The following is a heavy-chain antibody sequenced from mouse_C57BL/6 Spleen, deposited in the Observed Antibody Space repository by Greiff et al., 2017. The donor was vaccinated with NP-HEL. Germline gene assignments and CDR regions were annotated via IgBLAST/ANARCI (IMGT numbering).Heavy chain of an antibody. V-gene: IGHV1-19*01. J-gene: IGHJ4*01. D-gene: IGHD1-1*01. CDR1: GYTFTDYY. CDR2: INPYNGGT. CDR3: ARDNSYGNSYGAMDY. Sequence: EVQLQQSGPVLVKPGASVKMSCKASGYTFTDYYMNWVKQSHGKSLEWIGVINPYNGGTSYNQKFKGKATLTVDKSSSTAYMELNSLTSEDSAVYYCARDNSYGNSYGAMDYWGQGTSVTVSS.